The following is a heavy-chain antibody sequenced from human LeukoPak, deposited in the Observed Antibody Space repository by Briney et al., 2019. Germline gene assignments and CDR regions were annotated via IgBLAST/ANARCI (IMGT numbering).Heavy chain of an antibody. CDR3: ARWGRPNFDY. Sequence: SETLSLTCTVSGGSISGYSWSWLRQPPGKGLEWIGYISDSGSAYYNPSLKTRITISLDTSKSQFSLRLRSATAADTAVYFCARWGRPNFDYWGQGTLVTVSS. CDR2: ISDSGSA. D-gene: IGHD7-27*01. J-gene: IGHJ4*02. V-gene: IGHV4-59*01. CDR1: GGSISGYS.